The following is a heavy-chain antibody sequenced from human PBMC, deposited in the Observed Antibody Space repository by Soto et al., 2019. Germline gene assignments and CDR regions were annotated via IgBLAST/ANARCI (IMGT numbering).Heavy chain of an antibody. D-gene: IGHD6-25*01. CDR1: GGSISNYY. CDR2: IYYSGTT. CDR3: ARERPDGARLDP. Sequence: SETLSLTCTVSGGSISNYYWSWIRQPPGKGLEWIAYIYYSGTTHYNPSLQSRVTVSVDTSKNQFSLKLSSVTAADTAVYYGARERPDGARLDPWGQGTLVTVSS. J-gene: IGHJ5*02. V-gene: IGHV4-59*12.